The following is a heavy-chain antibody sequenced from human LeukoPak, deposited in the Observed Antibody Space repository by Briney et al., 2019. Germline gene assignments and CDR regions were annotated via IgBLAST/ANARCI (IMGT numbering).Heavy chain of an antibody. Sequence: GASVKVSCKASGGTFSSYAISWVRQAPGQGLEWMGRIIPIFGIANYAQKFQGGVTITADKSTSTAYMELSSLRSEDTAVYYCARAPKGATINWFDPWGQGTLVTVSS. J-gene: IGHJ5*02. D-gene: IGHD1-26*01. CDR2: IIPIFGIA. CDR3: ARAPKGATINWFDP. V-gene: IGHV1-69*04. CDR1: GGTFSSYA.